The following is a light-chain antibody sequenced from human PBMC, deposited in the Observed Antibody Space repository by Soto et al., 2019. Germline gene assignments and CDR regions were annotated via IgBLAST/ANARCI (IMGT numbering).Light chain of an antibody. J-gene: IGKJ1*01. CDR2: GAL. V-gene: IGKV3-20*01. CDR1: QSVSSSY. Sequence: EIVLTQSPGTLSLSPGERATLSCRASQSVSSSYLAWYQQKTGQAPRLLIYGALSRATGIPYRFSASGSGTDFNLTISRLEPEDFAVYYCQQYGSSPWTFGQGTEV. CDR3: QQYGSSPWT.